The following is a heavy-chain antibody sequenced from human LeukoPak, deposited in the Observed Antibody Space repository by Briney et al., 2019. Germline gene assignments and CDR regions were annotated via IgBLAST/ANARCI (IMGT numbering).Heavy chain of an antibody. CDR3: ARESRGGYYDY. J-gene: IGHJ4*02. V-gene: IGHV4-59*01. CDR1: GGSISSYY. Sequence: SETLSLTCTVSGGSISSYYWSWIRQPPGKGLEWIGYIYYSGSTNYNPSLKGRVTISVDTSKNQFSLKLSSVTAADTAVYYCARESRGGYYDYWGQGTLVTVSS. D-gene: IGHD3-10*01. CDR2: IYYSGST.